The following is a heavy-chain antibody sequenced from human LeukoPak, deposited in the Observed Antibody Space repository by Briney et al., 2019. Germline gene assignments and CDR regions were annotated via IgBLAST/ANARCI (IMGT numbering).Heavy chain of an antibody. D-gene: IGHD4-17*01. CDR1: GGSFSGYY. V-gene: IGHV4-34*01. CDR2: INHSGST. CDR3: ASVLRSTSYYYYYGMDV. Sequence: SETLSLTCAVYGGSFSGYYWSWIRQPPGKGLEWIGEINHSGSTSYNPSLKSRVTISVDTSKNQFSLKLSSVTAADTAVYYCASVLRSTSYYYYYGMDVWAKGPRSPSP. J-gene: IGHJ6*02.